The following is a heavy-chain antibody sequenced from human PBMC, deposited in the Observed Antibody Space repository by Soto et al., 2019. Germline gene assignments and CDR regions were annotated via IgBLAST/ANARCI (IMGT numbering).Heavy chain of an antibody. Sequence: VKVSCKASGYTFTGYYMHCVRQAPGQGLEWMGWINPNSGGTNFAQKFQGWVTMTRDTSISTAYMELSRLRSDDTAVYYCARDSVSRSWEQTFDYWGQGTLVTVSS. V-gene: IGHV1-2*04. D-gene: IGHD1-26*01. CDR1: GYTFTGYY. CDR3: ARDSVSRSWEQTFDY. CDR2: INPNSGGT. J-gene: IGHJ4*02.